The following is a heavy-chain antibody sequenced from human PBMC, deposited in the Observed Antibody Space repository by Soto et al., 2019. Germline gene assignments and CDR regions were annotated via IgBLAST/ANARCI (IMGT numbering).Heavy chain of an antibody. Sequence: PGGSLRLSCAASGFTFSSYSMAWVRQAPGEGLELIAYSISSSSAIYYADSVKGRFTVSRDYAKNSLYLQMNSLRDEDTAVYYCARDRHWAFDYWGQGTQVTVSS. D-gene: IGHD7-27*01. CDR1: GFTFSSYS. CDR2: SISSSSAI. V-gene: IGHV3-48*02. J-gene: IGHJ4*02. CDR3: ARDRHWAFDY.